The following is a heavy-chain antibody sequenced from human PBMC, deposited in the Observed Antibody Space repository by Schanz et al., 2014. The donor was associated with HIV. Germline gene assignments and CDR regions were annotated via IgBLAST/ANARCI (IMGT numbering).Heavy chain of an antibody. CDR1: GDTFSSYS. Sequence: QVQLVQSGAEVKKPGSSVKVSCKASGDTFSSYSISWVRQAPGQGLEWVGGIIPIFDTTKYAQKFQGRVTLTRDTTATTVYMELSSLKSEDTAVYYCARTHYSVVSSRAMDVWGQGTTVTVS. J-gene: IGHJ6*02. V-gene: IGHV1-69*06. D-gene: IGHD2-15*01. CDR2: IIPIFDTT. CDR3: ARTHYSVVSSRAMDV.